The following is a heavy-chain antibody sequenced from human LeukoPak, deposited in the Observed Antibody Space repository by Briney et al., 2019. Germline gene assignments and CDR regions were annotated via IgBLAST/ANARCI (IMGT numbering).Heavy chain of an antibody. CDR2: ITPIFGTA. D-gene: IGHD3-22*01. Sequence: GASVKVSCKASGGTFSSYAISWVRQAPGQGPEWMGGITPIFGTANYAQKFQGRVTITADESTSTAYMELSSLRSEDTAVYYCARCSRNYYGSSGYSFDYWGQGTLVTVSS. J-gene: IGHJ4*02. CDR1: GGTFSSYA. V-gene: IGHV1-69*13. CDR3: ARCSRNYYGSSGYSFDY.